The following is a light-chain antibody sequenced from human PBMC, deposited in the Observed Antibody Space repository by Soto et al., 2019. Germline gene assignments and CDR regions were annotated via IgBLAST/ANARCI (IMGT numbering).Light chain of an antibody. Sequence: DIQMTQSPSTLSGSVGDRVTITCRASQTISSWLAWYQQKPGKAPKLLIYKASTLKSGVPSRFSGSGSGTEFTLTISSLQPDDFATYYCQQSYITPLTFGGGTKVEIK. V-gene: IGKV1-5*03. J-gene: IGKJ4*01. CDR3: QQSYITPLT. CDR2: KAS. CDR1: QTISSW.